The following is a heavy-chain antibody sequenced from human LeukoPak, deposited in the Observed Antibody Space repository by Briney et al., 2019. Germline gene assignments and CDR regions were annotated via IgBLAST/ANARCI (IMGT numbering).Heavy chain of an antibody. J-gene: IGHJ6*02. CDR1: GGSFSGYY. V-gene: IGHV4-34*01. Sequence: TSETLSLTCAVYGGSFSGYYWSWIREPPGKGLEWIEEINHSGSTNYNPSLKSRVTISVDTSKNQFSLKLSSVTAADTAVYYCARSARYCSSTSCHNYGMDVWGQGTTVTVSS. CDR3: ARSARYCSSTSCHNYGMDV. D-gene: IGHD2-2*02. CDR2: INHSGST.